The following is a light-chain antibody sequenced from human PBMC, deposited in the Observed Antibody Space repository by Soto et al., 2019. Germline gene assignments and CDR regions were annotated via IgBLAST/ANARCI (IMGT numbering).Light chain of an antibody. Sequence: QSVLSQPPSVSGPPGQRITISCTGSSSNIGANYDVHWYRQVPGTAPKLLMSGDNNRPSGVADRFSGSKSGTSASLAITRLQAEDEADYYCQSYDSSLNRVFGTGTKVTVL. J-gene: IGLJ1*01. V-gene: IGLV1-40*01. CDR1: SSNIGANYD. CDR3: QSYDSSLNRV. CDR2: GDN.